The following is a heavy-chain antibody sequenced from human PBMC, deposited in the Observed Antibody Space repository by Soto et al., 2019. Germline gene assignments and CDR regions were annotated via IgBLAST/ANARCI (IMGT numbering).Heavy chain of an antibody. J-gene: IGHJ3*02. V-gene: IGHV3-33*01. CDR2: IVSDGSAI. CDR3: ARDDAFDNENGFDM. D-gene: IGHD3-3*02. CDR1: GFTFSFYG. Sequence: PGGSLRLSCAVSGFTFSFYGFNWVRQSPGKGLEWLGVIVSDGSAIYHADSLEGRFFISRDNSKDILYLQMNSLRVEDTAVYYCARDDAFDNENGFDMWGQGTMVTVSS.